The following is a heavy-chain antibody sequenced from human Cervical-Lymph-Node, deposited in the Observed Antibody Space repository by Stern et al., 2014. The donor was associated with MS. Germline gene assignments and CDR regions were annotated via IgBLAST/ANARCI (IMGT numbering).Heavy chain of an antibody. CDR1: GGSITNRDY. D-gene: IGHD4-11*01. J-gene: IGHJ2*01. CDR2: VYYSGIT. V-gene: IGHV4-39*02. Sequence: QAQLQESGPGLVKPSETLSLTCTVSGGSITNRDYWGWIRQSPGKGLEWIGSVYYSGITYYRPPLRMQPTISIDTSRNHFFRGLNLVTATDTAVYFCARGVTAVTNYVPNWCFDLWGRGTLVTVSS. CDR3: ARGVTAVTNYVPNWCFDL.